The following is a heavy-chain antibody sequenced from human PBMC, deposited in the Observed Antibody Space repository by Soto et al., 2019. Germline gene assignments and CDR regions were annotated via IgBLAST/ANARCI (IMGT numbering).Heavy chain of an antibody. CDR2: VHPGNSDI. J-gene: IGHJ4*02. CDR3: AALTGATFH. V-gene: IGHV5-51*01. D-gene: IGHD3-10*01. Sequence: GESRNISCQASGYSFNSYWIGWVRQMPGKGLEWMGIVHPGNSDIRYSPSFQGQLTVSVDRSISTAYLQWRTLQASDTAMDLCAALTGATFHWGQGTLVTVSS. CDR1: GYSFNSYW.